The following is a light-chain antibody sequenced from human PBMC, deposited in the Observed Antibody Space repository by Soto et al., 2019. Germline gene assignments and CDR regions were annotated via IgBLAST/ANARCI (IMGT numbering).Light chain of an antibody. Sequence: EIVLTQSPGTLSLSPGERATLSCRASQSVSSSSLAWYQQKPGQAPRLLIYGASSRATGIPDRFSGSGSGTDFTLTISILEAEDFAVYCCHQYDSSPLTFGGGTKVEIK. CDR3: HQYDSSPLT. CDR1: QSVSSSS. V-gene: IGKV3-20*01. J-gene: IGKJ4*01. CDR2: GAS.